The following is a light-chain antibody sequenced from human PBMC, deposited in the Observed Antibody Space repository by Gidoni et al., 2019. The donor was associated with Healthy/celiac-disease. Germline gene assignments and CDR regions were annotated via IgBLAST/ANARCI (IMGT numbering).Light chain of an antibody. CDR2: DAS. CDR1: QSVSIY. CDR3: QQRSNWPPT. Sequence: EIVLTQSPAPLFLSPGERATLSCRASQSVSIYLAWFQQKPGHAPRLLIYDASNRATGIPVSFSGSGSGTDFTLTISSLEPEDFAVYYCQQRSNWPPTFGGXTKVEIK. V-gene: IGKV3-11*01. J-gene: IGKJ4*01.